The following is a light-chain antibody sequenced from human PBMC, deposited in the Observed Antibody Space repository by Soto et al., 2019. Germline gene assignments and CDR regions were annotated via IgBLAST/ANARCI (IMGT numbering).Light chain of an antibody. V-gene: IGKV1-5*01. CDR2: DAS. CDR1: QSISSW. Sequence: DIQMTQSPYTMSASVGDRVTITFRASQSISSWLAWYQQKPGKAPKLLIYDASSLESGVPSRFSGSGSGTEFTLTISSLQPDDFATYYCQQYNSYSGTFGQGTKV. CDR3: QQYNSYSGT. J-gene: IGKJ1*01.